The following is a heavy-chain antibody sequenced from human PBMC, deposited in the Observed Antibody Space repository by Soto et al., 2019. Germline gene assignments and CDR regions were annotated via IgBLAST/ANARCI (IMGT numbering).Heavy chain of an antibody. D-gene: IGHD3-16*01. J-gene: IGHJ4*02. Sequence: PSETLSLTCAVYGGSFSGYYWTWIRQPPGTGLEWIGEINHSGSTNYNPSLKSRVTISVDTSKNQFSLKLTSVTAEDTGVYYCGRDLGVALASLPLDFWGRGPLFPVSS. V-gene: IGHV4-34*01. CDR2: INHSGST. CDR3: GRDLGVALASLPLDF. CDR1: GGSFSGYY.